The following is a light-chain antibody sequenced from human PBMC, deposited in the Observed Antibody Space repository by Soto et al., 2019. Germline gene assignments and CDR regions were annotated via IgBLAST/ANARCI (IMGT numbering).Light chain of an antibody. CDR2: DVS. Sequence: QSVLTQPASVSGSPGQSITISCTGTSSDVGGYNYVSWYQQHPGKAPKFMIYDVSSRPSGVSNRFSGSKSGNTASLTISGLQAEDEADYYGCSYTTSNTRQIVFGTGTKLTVL. CDR3: CSYTTSNTRQIV. CDR1: SSDVGGYNY. J-gene: IGLJ1*01. V-gene: IGLV2-14*03.